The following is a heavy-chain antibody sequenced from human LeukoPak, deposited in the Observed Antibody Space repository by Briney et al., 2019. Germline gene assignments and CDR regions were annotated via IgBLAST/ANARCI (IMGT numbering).Heavy chain of an antibody. J-gene: IGHJ4*02. CDR3: ARLDCSRTSCYFDY. D-gene: IGHD2-2*01. Sequence: ASVKVSCKASGYTFTSYAMHWVRQAPGQRLEWMGWINAGNGNTKYSQKFQGRVTITRDTSASTAYMELSSLRSEDTAVYYCARLDCSRTSCYFDYWGQGTLVTVSS. CDR2: INAGNGNT. V-gene: IGHV1-3*01. CDR1: GYTFTSYA.